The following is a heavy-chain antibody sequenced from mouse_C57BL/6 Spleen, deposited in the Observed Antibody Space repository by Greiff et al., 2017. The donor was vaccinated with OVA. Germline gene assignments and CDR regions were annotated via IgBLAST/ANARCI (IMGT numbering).Heavy chain of an antibody. Sequence: QVQLQQPGAELVRPGSSVKLSCKASGYTFPSYWMDWVKQRPGQGLEWIGNIYPSDSETHYNQKFKDKATLTVDKSSSTAYMQLSSLTSEDSAVYYCARSLITTVVDDYWGQGTTLTVSS. J-gene: IGHJ2*01. D-gene: IGHD1-1*01. CDR2: IYPSDSET. V-gene: IGHV1-61*01. CDR1: GYTFPSYW. CDR3: ARSLITTVVDDY.